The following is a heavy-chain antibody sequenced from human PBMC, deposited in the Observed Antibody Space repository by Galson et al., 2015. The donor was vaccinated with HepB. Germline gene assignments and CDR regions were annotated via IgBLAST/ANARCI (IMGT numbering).Heavy chain of an antibody. V-gene: IGHV4-30-4*01. CDR3: TTYGSGTYYDGAFDI. CDR1: GGSITSGDFY. CDR2: IYYSGSP. D-gene: IGHD3-10*01. Sequence: TLSLTCTVSGGSITSGDFYWSWIRQPPGQGLEWIGYIYYSGSPYYNPSLRSRVSISADTSKNQFSLRLSSVTAADTAVYYCTTYGSGTYYDGAFDIWGQGTMVTVSS. J-gene: IGHJ3*02.